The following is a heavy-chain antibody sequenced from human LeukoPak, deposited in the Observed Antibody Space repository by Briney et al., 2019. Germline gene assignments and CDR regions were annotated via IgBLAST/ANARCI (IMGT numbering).Heavy chain of an antibody. J-gene: IGHJ3*02. CDR2: INHSGST. Sequence: PSETLSLTCAVYGGSFSGYYWSWIRQPPGKGLEWIGEINHSGSTNYNPSLKSRVTISVETSKNQFSLKLSSVTAADTAVYYCARGARYFDWLLYNAFDIWGQGTMVTVSS. D-gene: IGHD3-9*01. CDR3: ARGARYFDWLLYNAFDI. V-gene: IGHV4-34*01. CDR1: GGSFSGYY.